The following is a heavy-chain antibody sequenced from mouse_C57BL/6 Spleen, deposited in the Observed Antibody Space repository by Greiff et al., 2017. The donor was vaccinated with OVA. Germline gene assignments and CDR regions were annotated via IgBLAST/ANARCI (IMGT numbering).Heavy chain of an antibody. CDR1: GYTFTSYW. CDR2: IDPSDSYT. D-gene: IGHD2-1*01. CDR3: ARFYGNFSMDY. J-gene: IGHJ4*01. V-gene: IGHV1-69*01. Sequence: VQLQQPGAELVMPGASVKLSCKASGYTFTSYWMHWVKQRPGQGLEWIGEIDPSDSYTNYNQKFKGKSTLTVDKSSSTAYMQLSSLTSEDSAVYYCARFYGNFSMDYWGQGTSVTVSS.